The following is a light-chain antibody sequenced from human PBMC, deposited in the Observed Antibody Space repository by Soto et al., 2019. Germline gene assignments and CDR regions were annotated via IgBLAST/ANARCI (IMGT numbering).Light chain of an antibody. Sequence: DIQMTQSPSSMSASVGDTVTITCRASQDISRRLAWYQLKPGQAPKFLIYAASNSQTGDPSRFSGSGSGTDFTLTITNLQPEDFATYYCQQYHNFPVTFGQGTRLENK. CDR1: QDISRR. CDR3: QQYHNFPVT. V-gene: IGKV1D-12*01. CDR2: AAS. J-gene: IGKJ5*01.